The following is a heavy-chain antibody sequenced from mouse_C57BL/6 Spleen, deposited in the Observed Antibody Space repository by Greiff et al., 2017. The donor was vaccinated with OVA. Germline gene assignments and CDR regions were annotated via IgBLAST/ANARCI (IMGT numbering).Heavy chain of an antibody. V-gene: IGHV2-2*01. J-gene: IGHJ2*01. CDR3: ARNNYGSSYQYYFDY. CDR2: IWRGGST. Sequence: VQLQQSGPGLVQPSQSLSITCTVSGFSLTSYGVHWVRQSPGKGLEWLGVIWRGGSTDYNAAFISRLSISKDNSKSQVFFKMNSLQADDTAIYYCARNNYGSSYQYYFDYWGQGTTLTVSS. D-gene: IGHD1-1*01. CDR1: GFSLTSYG.